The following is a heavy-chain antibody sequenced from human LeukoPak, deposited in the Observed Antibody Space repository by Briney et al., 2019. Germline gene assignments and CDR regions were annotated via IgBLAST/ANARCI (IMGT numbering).Heavy chain of an antibody. Sequence: GASVKVSCKASGYTFTSYGISWVRQAPGQGLEWMGWISAYNGNTNYAQKLQGRVTMTRNTSISTAYMELSSLRSEDTAVYYCARVSPARSYEVGYWGQGTLVTVSS. CDR3: ARVSPARSYEVGY. CDR1: GYTFTSYG. D-gene: IGHD1-26*01. J-gene: IGHJ4*02. CDR2: ISAYNGNT. V-gene: IGHV1-18*01.